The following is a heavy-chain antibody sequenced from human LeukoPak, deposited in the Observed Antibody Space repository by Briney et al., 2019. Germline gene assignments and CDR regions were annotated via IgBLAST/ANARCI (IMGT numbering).Heavy chain of an antibody. CDR3: ACRDDAFDI. J-gene: IGHJ3*02. Sequence: GGSLRLSCAASGFTFSSYAMSWVRQAPGKGLEWVLAISGSGGSTYYADSVKGRYTISRDNSKNTLYLQMNSLRAEDTAVYYCACRDDAFDIWGQGTMVTVSS. CDR2: ISGSGGST. CDR1: GFTFSSYA. V-gene: IGHV3-23*01.